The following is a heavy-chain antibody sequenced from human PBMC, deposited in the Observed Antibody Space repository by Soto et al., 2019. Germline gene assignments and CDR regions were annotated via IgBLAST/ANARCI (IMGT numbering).Heavy chain of an antibody. CDR1: GDSMSRGDYY. J-gene: IGHJ3*02. D-gene: IGHD4-17*01. V-gene: IGHV4-30-4*01. CDR3: ARDPLSDYGDLSHVFDM. Sequence: QVQLQESGPGLVKPSQTLSLSCTVSGDSMSRGDYYWSWIRLPPGKGLEWIGFVYHTGSTYYSPSLKRRVDLAVDTSKNQFSLKLNSVTAADTAVYYCARDPLSDYGDLSHVFDMWGQGTMVTVSS. CDR2: VYHTGST.